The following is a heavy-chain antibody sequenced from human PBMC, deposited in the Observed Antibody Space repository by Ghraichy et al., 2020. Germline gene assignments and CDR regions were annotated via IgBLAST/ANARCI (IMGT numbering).Heavy chain of an antibody. Sequence: ASVKVSCKASGYTFTSYGISWVRQAPGQGLEWMGWISAYNGNTNYAQKLQGRVTMTTDTSTSTAYMELRSLRSDDTAVYYCAKVPPRPLYYYGSGTEIPFDYWGQGTLVTVSS. CDR3: AKVPPRPLYYYGSGTEIPFDY. D-gene: IGHD3-10*01. V-gene: IGHV1-18*01. CDR2: ISAYNGNT. J-gene: IGHJ4*02. CDR1: GYTFTSYG.